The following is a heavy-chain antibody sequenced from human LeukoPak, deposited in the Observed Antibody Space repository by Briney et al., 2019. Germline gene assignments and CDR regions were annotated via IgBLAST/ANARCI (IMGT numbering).Heavy chain of an antibody. V-gene: IGHV3-53*01. CDR2: IYSGGGT. CDR1: GITVSSSY. Sequence: PGGSLRLSCAASGITVSSSYMSWVRLAPGKGLEWVSAIYSGGGTYYADSVKGRFTISRDNSKNTLYLQMNSLRDEDTAVYYCAKRHDSSGYSFFDYWGQGTLVTVSS. J-gene: IGHJ4*02. D-gene: IGHD3-22*01. CDR3: AKRHDSSGYSFFDY.